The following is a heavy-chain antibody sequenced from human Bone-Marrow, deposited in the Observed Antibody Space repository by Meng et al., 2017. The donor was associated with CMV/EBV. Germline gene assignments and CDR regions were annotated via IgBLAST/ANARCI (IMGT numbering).Heavy chain of an antibody. V-gene: IGHV1-69*02. D-gene: IGHD4-23*01. CDR3: ARYGGTSAPLHFYGMDV. Sequence: SVKVSCKASGGTFSSYTISWVRQAPGQGLEWTGRIIPILGIANYAQKFQGRVTITADKSTSTAYMELSSLRSEDTAVYYCARYGGTSAPLHFYGMDVWGQGTTVTVSS. CDR1: GGTFSSYT. CDR2: IIPILGIA. J-gene: IGHJ6*02.